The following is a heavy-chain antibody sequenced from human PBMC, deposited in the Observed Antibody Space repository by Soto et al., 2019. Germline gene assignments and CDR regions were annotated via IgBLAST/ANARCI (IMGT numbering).Heavy chain of an antibody. CDR2: IYHSGST. D-gene: IGHD3-10*01. Sequence: QVQLQESGPGLVKPSGTLSLTCAVSGGSISSSNWWSWVRQPPGKGLEWIGEIYHSGSTNYNRSPKSRTTIPADSSKNQFSLQLRSLTAADTAVYYCAPAEYYYCPYWGQGTLVIVSS. CDR3: APAEYYYCPY. CDR1: GGSISSSNW. J-gene: IGHJ4*02. V-gene: IGHV4-4*02.